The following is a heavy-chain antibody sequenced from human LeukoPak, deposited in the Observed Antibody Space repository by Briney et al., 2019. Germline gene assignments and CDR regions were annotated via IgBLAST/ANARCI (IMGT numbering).Heavy chain of an antibody. CDR1: GYTFTGYY. D-gene: IGHD1-7*01. J-gene: IGHJ4*02. V-gene: IGHV1-2*02. Sequence: ASVKVSCKASGYTFTGYYMHWVRQAPGQGLEWMGWINPNSGGTNYAQKFQGRVTMNRDMSISTAYMELSRLRSDDTAVYYCAREKDLVTGTTEFDYWGQGTLVTVSS. CDR2: INPNSGGT. CDR3: AREKDLVTGTTEFDY.